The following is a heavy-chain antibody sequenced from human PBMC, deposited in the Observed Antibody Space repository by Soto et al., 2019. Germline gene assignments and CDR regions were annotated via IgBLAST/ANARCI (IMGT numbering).Heavy chain of an antibody. D-gene: IGHD7-27*01. CDR3: ARRNWEMTYYYYYYGMDV. V-gene: IGHV3-7*03. Sequence: GGSLRLSCAAAGFTFSSNWMSWVRQAPGKGLEWVANIKQDGSEEYYVDSVKGRFIISRDNAKNSLYLQMNSLRAEDTAVYYCARRNWEMTYYYYYYGMDVWGQGTTVTVSS. CDR1: GFTFSSNW. CDR2: IKQDGSEE. J-gene: IGHJ6*02.